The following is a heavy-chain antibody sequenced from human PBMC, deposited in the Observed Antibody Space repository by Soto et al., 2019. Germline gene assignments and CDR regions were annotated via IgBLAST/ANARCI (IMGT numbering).Heavy chain of an antibody. V-gene: IGHV1-69*13. J-gene: IGHJ6*02. Sequence: SVKVSGKASGGTFSSYAISWVRQAPGQGLEWMGGIIPTFGTANYAQKFQGRVTITEDESTRTAYMELSSLRSEDTAVYYCARLPPYGMDVWGQGTTVTVSS. CDR2: IIPTFGTA. CDR1: GGTFSSYA. CDR3: ARLPPYGMDV.